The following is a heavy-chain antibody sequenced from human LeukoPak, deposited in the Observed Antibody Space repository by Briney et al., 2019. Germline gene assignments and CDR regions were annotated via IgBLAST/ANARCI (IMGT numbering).Heavy chain of an antibody. V-gene: IGHV4-38-2*02. Sequence: SETLSLTCTVSGYSISSDYYWGWIRQPPGKGLEWIGNIFHNGNTYYNPSLKSRVTMSIDTSKKQFSLKLRTATAADTAVYYCARIPIPEYYYGSGSHFDYWGQGTLVTVSS. CDR1: GYSISSDYY. D-gene: IGHD3-10*01. CDR2: IFHNGNT. J-gene: IGHJ4*02. CDR3: ARIPIPEYYYGSGSHFDY.